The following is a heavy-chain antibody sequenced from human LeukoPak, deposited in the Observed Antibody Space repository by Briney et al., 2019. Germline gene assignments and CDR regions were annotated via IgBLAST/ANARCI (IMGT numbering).Heavy chain of an antibody. CDR2: INHSGST. CDR1: GGSFSGYY. CDR3: ASLYDSCGFWFDP. Sequence: PSETLSLTCAVYGGSFSGYYWSWIRQPPGKGLEWIGEINHSGSTNYNPSLKSRVTISVDTSKNQFSLKLSSVTAADTAVYYCASLYDSCGFWFDPWGQGTLVTVSS. J-gene: IGHJ5*02. V-gene: IGHV4-34*01. D-gene: IGHD3-22*01.